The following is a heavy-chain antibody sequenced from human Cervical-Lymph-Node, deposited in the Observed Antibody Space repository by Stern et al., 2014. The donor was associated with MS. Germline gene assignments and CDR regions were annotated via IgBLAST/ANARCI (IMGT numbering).Heavy chain of an antibody. V-gene: IGHV4-30-4*01. D-gene: IGHD5-24*01. Sequence: QVQRQESGPGLVKPSQTLSLTCAVTGGSISSAEYYWSWIRQSPGKGLEWIGYIHNSGTPYFNPSLKSRVAISVDTSKNQFSLKLRSVTAADTAVYYCSRDADGYSLVFGYWGRGTLVTVSS. J-gene: IGHJ4*02. CDR3: SRDADGYSLVFGY. CDR1: GGSISSAEYY. CDR2: IHNSGTP.